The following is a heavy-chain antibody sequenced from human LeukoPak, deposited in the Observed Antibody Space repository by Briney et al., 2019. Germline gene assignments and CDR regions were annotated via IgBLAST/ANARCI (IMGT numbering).Heavy chain of an antibody. J-gene: IGHJ5*02. Sequence: SETRSLTCTVSGASISSYYWSWIQQPPGKGLEWIGYIYTSGSTNYNPSLKSRFTISVDTSKNQFSLKLSSVTAADTAVYYCLFQGQYPAYDILTDNWFDPWGQGTPVTVSS. V-gene: IGHV4-4*09. CDR1: GASISSYY. CDR2: IYTSGST. D-gene: IGHD3-9*01. CDR3: LFQGQYPAYDILTDNWFDP.